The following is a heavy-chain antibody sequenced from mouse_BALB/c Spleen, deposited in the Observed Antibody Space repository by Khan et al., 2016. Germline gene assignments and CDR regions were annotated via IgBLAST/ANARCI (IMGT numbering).Heavy chain of an antibody. V-gene: IGHV14-3*02. J-gene: IGHJ2*01. CDR2: IDPANGYT. CDR3: ARSTEY. Sequence: VQLQQSGAGLVKPGASVKLSCTASGFNINGTYMHWVKQRPEQGLEWIGRIDPANGYTKYDPKFQGQATIKADTSSNTACLQLSSLTSEDTAVYYYARSTEYWGQGTTLTVSS. CDR1: GFNINGTY.